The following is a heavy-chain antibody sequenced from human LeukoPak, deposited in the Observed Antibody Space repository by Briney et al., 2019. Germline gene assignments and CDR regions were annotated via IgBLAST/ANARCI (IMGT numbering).Heavy chain of an antibody. V-gene: IGHV4-61*08. CDR2: IYYSGST. CDR1: GGSISSGGYY. D-gene: IGHD1-26*01. J-gene: IGHJ4*02. CDR3: ARDDSPVGATGLDY. Sequence: SSETLSLTCTVSGGSISSGGYYWSWIRQPPGKGLEWIGYIYYSGSTNYNPSLKSRVTISVDTSKNQFSLKLGSVTAADTAVYYCARDDSPVGATGLDYWGQGTLVTVSS.